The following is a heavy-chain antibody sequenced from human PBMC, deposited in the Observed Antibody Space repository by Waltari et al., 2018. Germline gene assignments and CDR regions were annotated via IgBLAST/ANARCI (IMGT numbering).Heavy chain of an antibody. J-gene: IGHJ2*01. Sequence: EVQLVESGGGLVQPGCSLRLSCAASGFTFRSHAMSWVRQAPGRGREWVSSISGSDGRTNYADSAKGRFTISRDNVKNTLFLQMNSLRADDAAVYYCAKDLGGFSGSHWYFDLWGRGTLVTVSS. CDR1: GFTFRSHA. D-gene: IGHD5-12*01. V-gene: IGHV3-23*04. CDR3: AKDLGGFSGSHWYFDL. CDR2: ISGSDGRT.